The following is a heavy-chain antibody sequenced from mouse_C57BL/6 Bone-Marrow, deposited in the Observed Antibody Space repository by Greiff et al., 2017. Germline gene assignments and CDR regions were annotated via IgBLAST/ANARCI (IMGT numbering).Heavy chain of an antibody. CDR2: IYPRDGST. Sequence: VQVVESGPELVKPGASVKLSCKASGYTFTSYDINWVKQRPGQGLEWIGWIYPRDGSTKYNEKFKGKATLTVDTSSSTAYMELHSLTSEDSAVYFCAREITTVVATEVDYWGQGTTLTVSS. J-gene: IGHJ2*01. CDR1: GYTFTSYD. CDR3: AREITTVVATEVDY. D-gene: IGHD1-1*01. V-gene: IGHV1-85*01.